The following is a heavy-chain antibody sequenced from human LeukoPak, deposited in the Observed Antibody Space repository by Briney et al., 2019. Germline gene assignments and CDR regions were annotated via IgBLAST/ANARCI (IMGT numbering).Heavy chain of an antibody. D-gene: IGHD5-12*01. J-gene: IGHJ4*02. V-gene: IGHV3-48*03. CDR3: ARGSLHSAYGFDY. CDR2: SSSSGSTI. CDR1: GFTSSSYE. Sequence: PGGSLRLSCAASGFTSSSYEMNWVRQAPGKGLEWVSHSSSSGSTIYYAGSVKGRFTIARDNAKNSVYLQMNSLRAEDTAVYYCARGSLHSAYGFDYWGQGTLVTVSS.